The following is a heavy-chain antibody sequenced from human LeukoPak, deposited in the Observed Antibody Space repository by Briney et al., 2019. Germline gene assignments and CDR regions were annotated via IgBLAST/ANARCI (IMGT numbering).Heavy chain of an antibody. J-gene: IGHJ5*02. D-gene: IGHD2-2*01. CDR2: IDTTGSTM. CDR1: GFRFSDHY. Sequence: PGGSLRLSCAASGFRFSDHYMTWVRQAPGKGLEWVSYIDTTGSTMYFADSVKGRFTISRDNTKNSLYLQMNSLRAEDTAVYYCARDMNCTSISCFVGWFDHWGRGTLVTVAS. V-gene: IGHV3-11*01. CDR3: ARDMNCTSISCFVGWFDH.